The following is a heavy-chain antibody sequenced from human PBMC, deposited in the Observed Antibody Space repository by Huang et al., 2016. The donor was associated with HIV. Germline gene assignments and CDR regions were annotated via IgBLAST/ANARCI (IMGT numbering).Heavy chain of an antibody. CDR3: AAMVRGVISYFDY. J-gene: IGHJ4*02. V-gene: IGHV4-39*01. D-gene: IGHD3-10*01. CDR2: FFYDGNT. CDR1: DGSISSISYY. Sequence: QLQESGPGLVKPSETLSLTCTVSDGSISSISYYWGWIRQPPGKGLECIATFFYDGNTYYNPSLKSRVTISVDTSKNQFSLNLSSVTAADTAVYYCAAMVRGVISYFDYWGQGTLVTVSS.